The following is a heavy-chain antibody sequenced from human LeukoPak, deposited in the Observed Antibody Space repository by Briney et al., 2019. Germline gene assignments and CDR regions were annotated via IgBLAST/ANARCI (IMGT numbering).Heavy chain of an antibody. CDR2: INLDAGTT. CDR3: ARDLWAGTHFYGLDV. CDR1: GYTFTGYY. Sequence: ASVKVSCKASGYTFTGYYMHWVRQAPGQGLEWMGIINLDAGTTNYAQKFQDRVTMTSDTSTSTVYMELSSLRSEDTAVYYCARDLWAGTHFYGLDVWGQGTTVTVSS. V-gene: IGHV1-46*01. J-gene: IGHJ6*02. D-gene: IGHD3/OR15-3a*01.